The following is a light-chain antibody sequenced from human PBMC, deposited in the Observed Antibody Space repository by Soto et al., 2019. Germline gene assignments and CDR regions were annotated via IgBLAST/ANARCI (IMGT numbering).Light chain of an antibody. J-gene: IGLJ3*02. CDR3: TSYVGNDIWV. Sequence: QSALTQPPSASGSPGQQVTISCSGTSSDVGAYKYVSWYQQYPGKAPKLMIYEVTKRPSGVPDRFSGAKSGNTASLTVSVLQAEDEDDYYCTSYVGNDIWVFGGGTQLTVL. V-gene: IGLV2-8*01. CDR2: EVT. CDR1: SSDVGAYKY.